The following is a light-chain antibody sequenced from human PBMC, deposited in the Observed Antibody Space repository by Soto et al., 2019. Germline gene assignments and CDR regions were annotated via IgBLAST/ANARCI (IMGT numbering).Light chain of an antibody. CDR1: QTISSW. V-gene: IGKV1-5*03. CDR3: QQYNSYSPRT. Sequence: DIPMTQSPSTLSGSVGDRVTINCRASQTISSWLAWYQQKPGKAPKLLIYKASTLKSGVPSRFSGSGSGTDFTLTISSLQPYDFATYYCQQYNSYSPRTFGQGTKVDIK. CDR2: KAS. J-gene: IGKJ1*01.